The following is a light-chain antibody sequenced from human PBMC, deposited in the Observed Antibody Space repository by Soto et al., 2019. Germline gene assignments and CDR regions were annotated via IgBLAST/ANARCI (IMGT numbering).Light chain of an antibody. CDR3: HQRSNWPLT. CDR1: QSVSSY. CDR2: DAS. Sequence: EIVLTQSPATLSLSPGERATLSCRASQSVSSYLAWYQQKPGQAPRLLIYDASNRATGIPARFSGSGSWTDFTLTISSLEPEDFAVYYGHQRSNWPLTFGGGTKVEIK. V-gene: IGKV3-11*01. J-gene: IGKJ4*01.